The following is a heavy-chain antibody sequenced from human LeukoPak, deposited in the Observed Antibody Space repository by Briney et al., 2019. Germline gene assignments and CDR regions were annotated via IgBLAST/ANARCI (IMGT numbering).Heavy chain of an antibody. D-gene: IGHD5-12*01. J-gene: IGHJ4*02. Sequence: SGTLSLTCGVSGGSISSSSYYWGWIRQPPGKGLEWIGSIYYSGSTYYNPSLKSRVTVSVDTSKNQFSLKLSSVTAADTAVYYCARRGYSGYDLKFDYWGQGTLVTVSS. V-gene: IGHV4-39*07. CDR2: IYYSGST. CDR1: GGSISSSSYY. CDR3: ARRGYSGYDLKFDY.